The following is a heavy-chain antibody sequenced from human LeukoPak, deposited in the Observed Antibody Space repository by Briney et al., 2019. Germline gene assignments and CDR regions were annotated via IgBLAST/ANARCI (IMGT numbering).Heavy chain of an antibody. CDR3: ARLGYCSSTSCYRSWFDP. J-gene: IGHJ5*02. CDR2: IYHSGGT. Sequence: PSETLSLTCTVSGYSISSGYYWGWIRQPPGKGLEWIGSIYHSGGTYYNPSLKRRVTISVDTSKNQFSLKLSSVTAADTAVYYCARLGYCSSTSCYRSWFDPWGQGTLVTVSS. CDR1: GYSISSGYY. V-gene: IGHV4-38-2*02. D-gene: IGHD2-2*01.